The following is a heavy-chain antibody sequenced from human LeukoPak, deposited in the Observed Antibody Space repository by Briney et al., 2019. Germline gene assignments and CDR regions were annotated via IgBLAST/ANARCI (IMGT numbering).Heavy chain of an antibody. D-gene: IGHD4-17*01. Sequence: ASVRVSYKASGYTFTVYYLHWVRQARGQGLEGMGWINPNNGGTKSTEKFQGRDTINEDTSTDTAYMELRSLRSGDTAVLYCEAYGYPGVFDYWGQGTLVTVSS. CDR3: EAYGYPGVFDY. CDR1: GYTFTVYY. J-gene: IGHJ4*02. V-gene: IGHV1-2*02. CDR2: INPNNGGT.